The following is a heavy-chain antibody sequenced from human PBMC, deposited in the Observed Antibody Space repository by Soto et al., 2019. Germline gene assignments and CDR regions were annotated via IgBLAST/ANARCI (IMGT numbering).Heavy chain of an antibody. Sequence: QVHLVESGGGVVQPGRSLRLSCVTSGFTFSSYAMHWVRQAPGKGLEWVTVMSEDGSNEYYADSVKGRFTIYRDNSKDTLYLQMISLRAEDTAVYYCARGSSSGWYFFHSWCRGTLVTVSS. J-gene: IGHJ4*02. CDR1: GFTFSSYA. CDR2: MSEDGSNE. V-gene: IGHV3-30-3*01. CDR3: ARGSSSGWYFFHS. D-gene: IGHD6-19*01.